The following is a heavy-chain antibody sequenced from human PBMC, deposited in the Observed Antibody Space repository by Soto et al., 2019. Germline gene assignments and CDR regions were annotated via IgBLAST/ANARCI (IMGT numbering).Heavy chain of an antibody. CDR2: ISVSGGST. D-gene: IGHD2-2*01. CDR1: GFAFSAYA. V-gene: IGHV3-23*01. Sequence: VQLLESGGGLVQPGGSLRLSCAASGFAFSAYAMTWVRQAPGKGLEWVSAISVSGGSTYYADSVKGGFTISRDNSKNTLYLQMNSLSLEETALYYCASRGMVPAAPLGVDPWGQGTLVTVSS. CDR3: ASRGMVPAAPLGVDP. J-gene: IGHJ5*02.